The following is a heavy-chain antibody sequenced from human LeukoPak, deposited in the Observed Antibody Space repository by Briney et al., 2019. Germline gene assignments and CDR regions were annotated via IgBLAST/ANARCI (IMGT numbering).Heavy chain of an antibody. CDR1: GFTFSDYG. D-gene: IGHD2-2*03. Sequence: GRSLRLSCAASGFTFSDYGIHWVRQAPGKGLEWVAVLSPHANYEYYADSVQGRFTMSRDDSKNTVYLLMNSLTDEETAVYYCARDWIDRSLDYWGQGTLVTVSS. CDR2: LSPHANYE. J-gene: IGHJ4*02. V-gene: IGHV3-33*01. CDR3: ARDWIDRSLDY.